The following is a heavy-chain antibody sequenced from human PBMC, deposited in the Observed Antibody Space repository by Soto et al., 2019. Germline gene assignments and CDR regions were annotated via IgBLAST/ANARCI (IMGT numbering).Heavy chain of an antibody. CDR2: SDPEDGET. CDR1: GYTLTELS. J-gene: IGHJ4*02. Sequence: QVQLVQSGAEVKKPGASVKVSCKVSGYTLTELSMHWVRQAPGKGLEWMGGSDPEDGETIYAQKFQGRVTMTEDTSTDTAYMELSSLRSEDTAVYYCATDITGSSRSGRRYFDYWGQGTLVTVSS. CDR3: ATDITGSSRSGRRYFDY. D-gene: IGHD2-2*01. V-gene: IGHV1-24*01.